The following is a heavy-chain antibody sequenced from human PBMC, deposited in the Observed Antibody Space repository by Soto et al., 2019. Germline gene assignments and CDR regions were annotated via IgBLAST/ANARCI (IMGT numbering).Heavy chain of an antibody. CDR2: ISGYNGDT. Sequence: ASVKVSSKAPGDTFNTFGISWVRQAPGQGLEWMGWISGYNGDTKYAQKFQGRVMMTADTSTTTAYMELGSLNSDDTALYYCAREYCTATSCHGVDYWGQGTLVTVSS. V-gene: IGHV1-18*01. CDR3: AREYCTATSCHGVDY. J-gene: IGHJ4*02. CDR1: GDTFNTFG. D-gene: IGHD2-2*01.